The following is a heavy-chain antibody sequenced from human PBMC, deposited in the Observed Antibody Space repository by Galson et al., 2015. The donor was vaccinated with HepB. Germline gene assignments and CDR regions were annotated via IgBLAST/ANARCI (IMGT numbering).Heavy chain of an antibody. D-gene: IGHD3-10*01. CDR1: GFTFSSYG. V-gene: IGHV3-30*18. J-gene: IGHJ6*03. Sequence: SLRLSCAASGFTFSSYGMHWVRQAPGKGLEWVAVISYDGSNKYYADSVKGRFTISRDNSKNTLYLQMNSLRAEDTAVYYCAKATMVRGVIIKPLYYYYMDVWGKGTTVTVSS. CDR2: ISYDGSNK. CDR3: AKATMVRGVIIKPLYYYYMDV.